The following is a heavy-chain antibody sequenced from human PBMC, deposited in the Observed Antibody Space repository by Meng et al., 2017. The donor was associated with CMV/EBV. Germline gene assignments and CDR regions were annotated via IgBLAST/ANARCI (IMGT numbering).Heavy chain of an antibody. Sequence: GGSLRLSCAASGFTFSSYWMHWVRQVPGKGLVWVSHTNSDGSSTSYADSVKGRFTISRDNSKNTLYLQMNSLRAEDTAVYYCARDLWPAVIRTPYYYGMDVWGQGTTVTVSS. CDR2: TNSDGSST. J-gene: IGHJ6*02. D-gene: IGHD2-2*01. CDR3: ARDLWPAVIRTPYYYGMDV. CDR1: GFTFSSYW. V-gene: IGHV3-74*01.